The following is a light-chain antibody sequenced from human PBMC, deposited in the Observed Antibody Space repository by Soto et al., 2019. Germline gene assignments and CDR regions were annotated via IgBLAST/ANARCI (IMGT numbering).Light chain of an antibody. CDR3: GAWDSSLSAVV. CDR1: SSNIGNNF. CDR2: ENN. V-gene: IGLV1-51*02. Sequence: QSVLTQPPSVSAAPGQKVTISCSGGSSNIGNNFVSWYQQFPGTAPKLLIYENNKRPSGIPDRFSGSKSGTSATLGITGLQTGDEADYYCGAWDSSLSAVVFGGGTKVTVL. J-gene: IGLJ2*01.